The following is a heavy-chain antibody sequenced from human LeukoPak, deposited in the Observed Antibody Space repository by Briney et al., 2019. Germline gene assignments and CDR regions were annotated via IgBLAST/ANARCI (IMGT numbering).Heavy chain of an antibody. CDR3: AKDMSSDSGSWNGYFDY. CDR2: ISGSGGNT. D-gene: IGHD1-26*01. J-gene: IGHJ4*02. V-gene: IGHV3-23*01. CDR1: GFIFSSYA. Sequence: GGSLRLSCAASGFIFSSYAMNWVRQAPGKGLEWVSGISGSGGNTFYADSVKGRFTISRDNSKNTAYLQMNSLRAEDTAVYYCAKDMSSDSGSWNGYFDYWGQGTLVTVSS.